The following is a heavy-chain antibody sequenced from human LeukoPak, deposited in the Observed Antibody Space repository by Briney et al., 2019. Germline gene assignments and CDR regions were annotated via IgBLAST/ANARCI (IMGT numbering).Heavy chain of an antibody. V-gene: IGHV3-23*01. D-gene: IGHD2-21*02. CDR2: ISGSGGST. CDR1: GFTFTSYA. CDR3: AKDTLYCGGDCYSGDY. Sequence: GGSLRLSCAASGFTFTSYAMTWVRQAPGKGLEWVSAISGSGGSTYYADSVKGRFTISRDNSKNTLYLQMNSLRAEDTAVYYCAKDTLYCGGDCYSGDYWGQGTLVTVSS. J-gene: IGHJ4*02.